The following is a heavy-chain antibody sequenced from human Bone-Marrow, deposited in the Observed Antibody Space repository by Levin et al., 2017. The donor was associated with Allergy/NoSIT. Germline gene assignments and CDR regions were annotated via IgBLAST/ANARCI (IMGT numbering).Heavy chain of an antibody. CDR2: IFSNDAK. V-gene: IGHV2-26*01. CDR3: ARIRITAAGWYDY. J-gene: IGHJ4*02. D-gene: IGHD6-13*01. CDR1: DFSLSHLRVG. Sequence: SGPTLVKPTETLTLTCTVSDFSLSHLRVGVGWIRPPPGKALEWLGNIFSNDAKTYSTPLKTRLTISRDTSKSQVVLTMSNMDPADTATYYCARIRITAAGWYDYWGQGTLVTVSS.